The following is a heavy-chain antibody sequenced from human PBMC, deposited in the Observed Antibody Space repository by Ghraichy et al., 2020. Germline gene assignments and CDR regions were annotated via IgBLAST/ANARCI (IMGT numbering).Heavy chain of an antibody. J-gene: IGHJ6*02. CDR3: ARDGNKFGESWGHYYYYGMDV. D-gene: IGHD3-10*01. CDR2: IGSSGSTI. V-gene: IGHV3-11*01. CDR1: GFTFSDYY. Sequence: GGSLRLSCAASGFTFSDYYMSWIRQAPGKGLEWVSYIGSSGSTIYYADSVKGRFTISRDNAKNSLYLQMNSLRAEDTAVYYCARDGNKFGESWGHYYYYGMDVWGQGTTVTVSS.